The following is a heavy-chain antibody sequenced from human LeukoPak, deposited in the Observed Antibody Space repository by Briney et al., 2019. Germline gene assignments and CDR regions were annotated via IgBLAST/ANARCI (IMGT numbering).Heavy chain of an antibody. Sequence: GGSLRLSCAASGFTFSSYSMNWVRQAPGKGLEWVSSISSSSSYIYYADSVKGRFTISRDNAKNSLYLQMNSLRAEDTAVYYCARVVGGSGSYSTFDYWGQGTLVTASS. CDR2: ISSSSSYI. V-gene: IGHV3-21*01. CDR3: ARVVGGSGSYSTFDY. J-gene: IGHJ4*02. D-gene: IGHD3-10*01. CDR1: GFTFSSYS.